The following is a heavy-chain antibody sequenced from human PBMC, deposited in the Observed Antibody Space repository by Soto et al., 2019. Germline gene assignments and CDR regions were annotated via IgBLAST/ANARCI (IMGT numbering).Heavy chain of an antibody. CDR2: VYHNGGA. CDR1: GVSIHNSHSF. V-gene: IGHV4-39*01. CDR3: GRVVEGHTRHTEPDS. Sequence: PSETLSLTCTVSGVSIHNSHSFWAWIRQPPGKGLQFIASVYHNGGAHYNSSLKSRVTISVDTANNQVSLRMRSLTAADTAFYYCGRVVEGHTRHTEPDSWGQGILVTVSP. D-gene: IGHD2-21*01. J-gene: IGHJ5*01.